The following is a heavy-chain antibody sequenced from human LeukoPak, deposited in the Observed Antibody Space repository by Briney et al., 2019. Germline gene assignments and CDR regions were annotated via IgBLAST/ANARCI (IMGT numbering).Heavy chain of an antibody. CDR2: IIPIFGTA. J-gene: IGHJ4*02. CDR1: GGTFSSYA. V-gene: IGHV1-69*06. CDR3: ARDLTSVYSSSGVDY. Sequence: SVKVSCKASGGTFSSYAISWVRQAPGQGLEWMGGIIPIFGTANYAQKFQGRVTITADKSTSTAYMELSSLRSEDTAVYYCARDLTSVYSSSGVDYWGQGTLVTVSS. D-gene: IGHD6-6*01.